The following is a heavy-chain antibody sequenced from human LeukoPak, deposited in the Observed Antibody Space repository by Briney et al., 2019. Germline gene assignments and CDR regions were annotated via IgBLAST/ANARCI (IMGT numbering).Heavy chain of an antibody. CDR3: ARWGRGWYQQLPPDY. J-gene: IGHJ4*02. Sequence: SETLSLTCTVSGGSISSYYWSWIRQPPGKGLEWIGYIYYSGSTNYNPSLKSRVTISVDTSKNQFSLKLSSVTAADTAVYYCARWGRGWYQQLPPDYWGQGTLVTVSS. D-gene: IGHD6-19*01. V-gene: IGHV4-59*12. CDR1: GGSISSYY. CDR2: IYYSGST.